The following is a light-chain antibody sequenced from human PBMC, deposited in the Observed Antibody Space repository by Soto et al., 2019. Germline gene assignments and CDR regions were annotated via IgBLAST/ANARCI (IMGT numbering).Light chain of an antibody. Sequence: EVVLTQSPATLSLSPGESATLSCRASQSVSSYLVWYQQKLGQAPRLLIYDASNRATGIPARFSGSGSGTDFPLTISSLEPEDFAVYFCQQRSNWPLTFGGGTKVEIK. CDR3: QQRSNWPLT. J-gene: IGKJ4*01. CDR2: DAS. CDR1: QSVSSY. V-gene: IGKV3-11*01.